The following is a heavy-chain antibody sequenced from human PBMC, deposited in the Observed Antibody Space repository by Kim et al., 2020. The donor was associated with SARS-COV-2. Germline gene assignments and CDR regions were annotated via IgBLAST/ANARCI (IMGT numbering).Heavy chain of an antibody. Sequence: SETLSLTCAVYGGSFSGYYWSWIRQPPGKGLEWIGEINHSGSTNYNPSLKSRVTISVDTSKNQFSLKLSSVTAADTAVYYCARSEPYGSGNNTIDYWGQGTLVTVSS. D-gene: IGHD3-10*01. CDR1: GGSFSGYY. CDR3: ARSEPYGSGNNTIDY. CDR2: INHSGST. V-gene: IGHV4-34*01. J-gene: IGHJ4*02.